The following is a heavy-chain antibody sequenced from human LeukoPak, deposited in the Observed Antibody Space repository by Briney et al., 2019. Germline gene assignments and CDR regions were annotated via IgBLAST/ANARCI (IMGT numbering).Heavy chain of an antibody. J-gene: IGHJ5*02. V-gene: IGHV3-74*01. CDR3: ARDLGQYYDTSDNWFDP. CDR1: GFTFSNYW. Sequence: GGSLRLSCAASGFTFSNYWVHWVRQVPGKGLMWVSRIKTDGSSTSYADSVKGRFTISRDNAKNTLYLQMNSLRVEDTAVYYCARDLGQYYDTSDNWFDPWGQGTLVTVSS. CDR2: IKTDGSST. D-gene: IGHD3-22*01.